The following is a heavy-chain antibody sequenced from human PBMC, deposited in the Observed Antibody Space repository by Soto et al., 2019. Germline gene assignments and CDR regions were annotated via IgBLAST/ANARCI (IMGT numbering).Heavy chain of an antibody. D-gene: IGHD2-15*01. CDR1: GFTFSSYS. V-gene: IGHV3-21*01. J-gene: IGHJ4*02. Sequence: EVQLVESGGGLVKPGGSLRLSCAASGFTFSSYSMNWVRQAPGKGLEWVSSISSSSSYIYYADSVKGRFTISRDNAKNSLYLQMNSLRAEDTAVYYCARDRPQTCSGGSCYLSSTFDYCGQGTLVTVSS. CDR2: ISSSSSYI. CDR3: ARDRPQTCSGGSCYLSSTFDY.